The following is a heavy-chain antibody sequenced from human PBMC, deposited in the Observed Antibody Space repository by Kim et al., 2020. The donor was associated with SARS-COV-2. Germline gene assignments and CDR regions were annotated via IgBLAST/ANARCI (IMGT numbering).Heavy chain of an antibody. J-gene: IGHJ4*02. CDR2: INHSGST. CDR3: ARGRRGDSSGYRLDY. Sequence: SETLSLTCAVYGGSFSGYYWSWIRQPPGKGLEWIGEINHSGSTNYNPSLKSRVTISVDTSKNQFSLKLSSVTAADTAVYYCARGRRGDSSGYRLDYWGQGTLVTVSS. D-gene: IGHD3-22*01. CDR1: GGSFSGYY. V-gene: IGHV4-34*01.